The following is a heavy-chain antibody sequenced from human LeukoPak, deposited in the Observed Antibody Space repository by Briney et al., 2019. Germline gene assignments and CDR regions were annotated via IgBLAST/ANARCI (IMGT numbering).Heavy chain of an antibody. CDR3: ARVKQWPVSFDY. D-gene: IGHD6-19*01. J-gene: IGHJ4*02. CDR1: GFTFSSYA. V-gene: IGHV3-23*01. Sequence: GGSLRPSCTASGFTFSSYAMNWVRQAPGKGLEWVSGIGAGGTFTYYADSVKGRFTISRDNSRNTLYLQMNSLRAEDTAVYYCARVKQWPVSFDYWGQGTLVTVSS. CDR2: IGAGGTFT.